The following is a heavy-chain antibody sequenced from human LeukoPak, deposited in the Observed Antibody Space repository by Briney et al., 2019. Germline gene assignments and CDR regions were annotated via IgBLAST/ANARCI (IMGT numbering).Heavy chain of an antibody. CDR2: IYYSGST. CDR1: GGSISSYY. CDR3: ARSPGGSGTRAFDI. Sequence: KPSETLSLTCTVSGGSISSYYWSWIRQPPGKGLEWIGYIYYSGSTNYNPSLKSRVTISVDTSKNQFSLELSSVTAADTAVYYCARSPGGSGTRAFDIWGQGTMVTVSS. D-gene: IGHD3-10*01. V-gene: IGHV4-59*08. J-gene: IGHJ3*02.